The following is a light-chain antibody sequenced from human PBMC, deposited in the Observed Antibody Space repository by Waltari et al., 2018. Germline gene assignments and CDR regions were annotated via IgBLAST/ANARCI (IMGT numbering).Light chain of an antibody. Sequence: AIQMTQSPSSLSVSVGDRVTITCRASQDIRSDLGWYQQKPGKAPKLLIYAASSLQSGVTSRFSGSGSGTDFTLTISSLQPEDFASYYCLQDHNYPWTFGQGTTVEIK. CDR3: LQDHNYPWT. CDR2: AAS. V-gene: IGKV1-6*01. J-gene: IGKJ1*01. CDR1: QDIRSD.